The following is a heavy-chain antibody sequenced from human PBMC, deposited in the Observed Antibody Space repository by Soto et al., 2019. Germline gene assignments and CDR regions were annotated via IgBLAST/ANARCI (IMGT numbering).Heavy chain of an antibody. CDR2: IFSNDEK. D-gene: IGHD3-10*01. Sequence: QVTLKESGPVLVKPTETLTLTCTVSGFSLSNARMGVSWIRQPPGKALEWLAHIFSNDEKSYSTSLKSRLTISKDTSKSQVVLTMTTMDPVDTATYYCARIKSTMVRGVMPPSYYYGMDVWGQGTTVTVSS. V-gene: IGHV2-26*01. CDR1: GFSLSNARMG. CDR3: ARIKSTMVRGVMPPSYYYGMDV. J-gene: IGHJ6*02.